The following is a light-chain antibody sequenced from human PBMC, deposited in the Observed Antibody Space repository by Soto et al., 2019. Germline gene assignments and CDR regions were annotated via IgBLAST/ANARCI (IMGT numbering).Light chain of an antibody. J-gene: IGKJ1*01. CDR3: QQYNNWPWT. Sequence: EIVMTQSPATLSVSPGERATLSCMASQSVSSNLAWYQQKPGQAPRLLIYGASTRATGIPARFSGSGYGTEFTLTISSLQSEDFAVYYCQQYNNWPWTFGQGTKVDI. CDR1: QSVSSN. V-gene: IGKV3-15*01. CDR2: GAS.